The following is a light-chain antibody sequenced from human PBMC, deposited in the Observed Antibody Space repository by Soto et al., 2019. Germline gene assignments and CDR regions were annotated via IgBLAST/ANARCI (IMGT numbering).Light chain of an antibody. CDR2: DAS. J-gene: IGKJ2*02. CDR3: QQRSNWPGT. V-gene: IGKV3-11*01. Sequence: EIVLTQSPATLSLSPGERATLSCRASQGVSSYLAWYQQKPGQAPRLLIYDASNRATGIPARFSGSGSGTDFTLTISSLEPEDFAVYYCQQRSNWPGTFGQGTK. CDR1: QGVSSY.